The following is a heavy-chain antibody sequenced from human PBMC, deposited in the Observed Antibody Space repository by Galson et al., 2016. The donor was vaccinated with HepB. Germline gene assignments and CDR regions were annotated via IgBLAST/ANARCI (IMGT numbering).Heavy chain of an antibody. D-gene: IGHD5-12*01. J-gene: IGHJ4*02. Sequence: TLSLTCAVSGDSINSGGYSWSWIRQPPGKGLEWIGYMYLTGNTHYNPSLESRVTISVDTSTNQFSLKLSSVTAADTAVYYCARYGRGDSGYEYFFDHWGQGTLVTVSS. CDR3: ARYGRGDSGYEYFFDH. CDR2: MYLTGNT. CDR1: GDSINSGGYS. V-gene: IGHV4-30-4*07.